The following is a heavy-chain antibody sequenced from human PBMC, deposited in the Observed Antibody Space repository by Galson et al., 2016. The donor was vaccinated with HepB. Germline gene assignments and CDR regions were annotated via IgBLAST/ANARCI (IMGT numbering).Heavy chain of an antibody. CDR3: ATDLPSYDILTGYDGAPPTSYGMDV. CDR2: INIYAGNT. V-gene: IGHV1-18*01. J-gene: IGHJ6*04. Sequence: SVKVSCKASGYSSFSYGISWVRQAPGQGLEWMGWINIYAGNTHYAQKFQGRVIVTSDTSTRTAFMELRSLRSDDTAVYYCATDLPSYDILTGYDGAPPTSYGMDVWGRGTTVTVSS. D-gene: IGHD3-9*01. CDR1: GYSSFSYG.